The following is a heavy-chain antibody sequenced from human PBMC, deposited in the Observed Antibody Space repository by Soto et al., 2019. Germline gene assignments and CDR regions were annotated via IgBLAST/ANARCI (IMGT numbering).Heavy chain of an antibody. J-gene: IGHJ6*04. CDR2: IDPSDSYT. V-gene: IGHV5-10-1*01. Sequence: GGALESSREGFWYNVSSYRGRRGRQMPGKGLEWMGRIDPSDSYTNYSPPFQGHVTISADKSISTAYLQWSSLKASDTAIYYGARPQAPRAGMDVWGKGTTVPVSS. CDR1: WYNVSSYR. CDR3: ARPQAPRAGMDV.